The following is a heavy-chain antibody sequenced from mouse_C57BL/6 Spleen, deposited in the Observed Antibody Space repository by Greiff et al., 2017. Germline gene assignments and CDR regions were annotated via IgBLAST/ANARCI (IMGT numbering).Heavy chain of an antibody. CDR3: ARIGYYCSSYGFAY. CDR1: GYAFSSYW. J-gene: IGHJ3*01. Sequence: VQLQQSGAELVKPGASVKISCKASGYAFSSYWMNWVKQRPGKGLEWIGQIYPGDGDTNYNGKVKGKATLTADKSYSTAYMHLSSLTSEDSAVYFCARIGYYCSSYGFAYWGQGTLVTVSA. D-gene: IGHD1-1*01. V-gene: IGHV1-80*01. CDR2: IYPGDGDT.